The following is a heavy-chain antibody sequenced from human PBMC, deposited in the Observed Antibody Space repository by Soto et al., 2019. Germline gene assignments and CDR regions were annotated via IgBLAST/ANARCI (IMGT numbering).Heavy chain of an antibody. CDR2: ISPSASDT. D-gene: IGHD5-18*01. CDR1: GFTFSTCS. J-gene: IGHJ4*02. CDR3: AKGGYTFAYE. V-gene: IGHV3-23*01. Sequence: GGSLRLSCAASGFTFSTCSMAWVRQPPGKGLEWVSAISPSASDTLYADSVKGRFTISRDNSQNTLFLQMTSLRADDTAVYYCAKGGYTFAYEWGQGALVTVSS.